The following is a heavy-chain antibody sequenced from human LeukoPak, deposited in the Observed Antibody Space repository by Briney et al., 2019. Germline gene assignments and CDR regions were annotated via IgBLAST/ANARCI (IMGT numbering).Heavy chain of an antibody. V-gene: IGHV3-66*01. Sequence: GGSLRLSCAASGFTVSSNYMSWVRQAPGKGLEWVSVIYSGGSTYYADSVKGRFTISRDNSKNTLYLQMNSLRAEDTAVYYCAREGVGARVYNWFDPWGQGTLVTVSS. J-gene: IGHJ5*02. CDR2: IYSGGST. D-gene: IGHD1-26*01. CDR3: AREGVGARVYNWFDP. CDR1: GFTVSSNY.